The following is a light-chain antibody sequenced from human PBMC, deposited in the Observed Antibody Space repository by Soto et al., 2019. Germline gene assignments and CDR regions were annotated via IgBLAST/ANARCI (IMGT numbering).Light chain of an antibody. J-gene: IGLJ1*01. Sequence: QSAPTQPPSVSGSPGQSVTISCTGTSSDVGSYNRVSWYQQPPGTAPKLMIYEVSNRPSGVPDRFSGSKSGNTASLTISGLQAEDEADYYCSSYTGSSTYVFGTGTKVTVL. CDR2: EVS. V-gene: IGLV2-18*02. CDR3: SSYTGSSTYV. CDR1: SSDVGSYNR.